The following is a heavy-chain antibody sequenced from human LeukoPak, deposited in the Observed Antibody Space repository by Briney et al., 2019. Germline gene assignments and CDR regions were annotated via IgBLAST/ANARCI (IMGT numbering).Heavy chain of an antibody. D-gene: IGHD6-13*01. J-gene: IGHJ4*02. CDR2: ISSDGTAN. Sequence: PEGSLRLSCAASGFIFSDYYMSWIRQAPGKGLEFVAYISSDGTANYYADSVKGRFTISGDNAQNSVHLEITNLRAEDTAVYYCAREFWYRFEIWGQGTAVTVSS. CDR1: GFIFSDYY. V-gene: IGHV3-11*04. CDR3: AREFWYRFEI.